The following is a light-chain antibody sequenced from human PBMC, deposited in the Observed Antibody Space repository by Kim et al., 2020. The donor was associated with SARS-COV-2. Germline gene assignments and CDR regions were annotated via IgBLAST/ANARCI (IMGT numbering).Light chain of an antibody. Sequence: DIQMTQSPSSLSASVGDRVTITCRASQSISTYLNWFQVKPGTAPELLIYAASTLQSGVPSRFSGSGSGTDFTLTISSLQPEDFATYYCQQSYSFRTFGQGTKVEIK. V-gene: IGKV1-39*01. J-gene: IGKJ1*01. CDR1: QSISTY. CDR2: AAS. CDR3: QQSYSFRT.